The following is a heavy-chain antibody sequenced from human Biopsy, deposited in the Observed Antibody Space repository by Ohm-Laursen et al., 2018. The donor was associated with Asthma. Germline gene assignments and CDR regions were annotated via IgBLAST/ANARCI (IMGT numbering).Heavy chain of an antibody. CDR1: GFTFSDYS. CDR3: ARDIAFGGVHDF. CDR2: ISSSGSSI. D-gene: IGHD3-16*01. Sequence: SLRLSCAASGFTFSDYSMTWIRQAPGKGLEWISYISSSGSSILYADSVEGRFTISRDNAKNSLHLQMNSLRAEDTAINYCARDIAFGGVHDFWGQGTLVAVSS. J-gene: IGHJ4*02. V-gene: IGHV3-11*01.